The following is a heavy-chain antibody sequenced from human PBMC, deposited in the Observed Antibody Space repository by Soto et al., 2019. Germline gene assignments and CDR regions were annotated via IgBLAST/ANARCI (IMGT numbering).Heavy chain of an antibody. CDR2: INPSGGTT. CDR3: ASGGFGATVTS. J-gene: IGHJ4*02. V-gene: IGHV1-46*01. CDR1: GYTFTSYY. D-gene: IGHD4-17*01. Sequence: QVQLVQSGAEVKKPGASVKVSCKASGYTFTSYYMHWVRQAPGQGLEWMGIINPSGGTTTYAQNFQGSVTMTRDTSTSTFYMQLSSLRSEDTALYYCASGGFGATVTSWGQGTLVTVSS.